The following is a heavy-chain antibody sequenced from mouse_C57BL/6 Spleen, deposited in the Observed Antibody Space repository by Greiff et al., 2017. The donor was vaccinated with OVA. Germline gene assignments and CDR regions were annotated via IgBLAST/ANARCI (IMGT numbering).Heavy chain of an antibody. CDR1: GYTFTDYE. V-gene: IGHV1-15*01. J-gene: IGHJ4*01. CDR2: IDPETGGT. CDR3: TRGPLATKAYYYAMDY. Sequence: VQRVESGAELVRPGASVTLSCKASGYTFTDYEMHWVKQTPVHGLEWIGAIDPETGGTAYNQKFKGKAILTADKSSSTAYMELRSLTSEDSAVYYCTRGPLATKAYYYAMDYWGQGTSVTVSS.